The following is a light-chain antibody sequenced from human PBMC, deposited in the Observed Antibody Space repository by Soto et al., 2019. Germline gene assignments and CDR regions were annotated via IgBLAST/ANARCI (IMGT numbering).Light chain of an antibody. J-gene: IGLJ1*01. CDR3: SAWDNSLNGYV. V-gene: IGLV1-44*01. CDR2: TAG. Sequence: QSVLTQPLSVSASPGQRVTISCSGGSSNIGSNTVAWYQPLPGTAPPRLIFTAGQRPSGVPGRFSGSKSGTSASLAISGLQSEDEGDYYGSAWDNSLNGYVFGPGTKLTVL. CDR1: SSNIGSNT.